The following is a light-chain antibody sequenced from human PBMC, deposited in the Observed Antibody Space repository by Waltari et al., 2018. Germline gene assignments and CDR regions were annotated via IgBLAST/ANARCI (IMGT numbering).Light chain of an antibody. CDR2: LGS. J-gene: IGKJ1*01. CDR3: MQSLQSPWT. CDR1: QSLLHSNGRSG. V-gene: IGKV2-28*01. Sequence: DIVMTQSPLSLSVTPGEPASVSCRSSQSLLHSNGRSGLDWYLQKPGQSPQLLLYLGSYRASGVPDRFSGSGSGTDFTLKISRVEAEDVGVYYCMQSLQSPWTFGQGTKVEIK.